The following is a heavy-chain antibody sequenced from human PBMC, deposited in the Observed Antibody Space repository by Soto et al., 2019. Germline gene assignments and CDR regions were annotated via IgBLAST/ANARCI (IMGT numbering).Heavy chain of an antibody. CDR3: ARGPIQLWQDFDY. D-gene: IGHD5-18*01. J-gene: IGHJ4*02. CDR1: GGSISSYY. CDR2: IYYSGST. V-gene: IGHV4-59*01. Sequence: SETLSLTCTVSGGSISSYYWSWIRQPPGKGLEWIGYIYYSGSTNYNPSLKSRITISVDTSKNQFSLKLSSVTAADTAVYYCARGPIQLWQDFDYWGQGTLVTVSS.